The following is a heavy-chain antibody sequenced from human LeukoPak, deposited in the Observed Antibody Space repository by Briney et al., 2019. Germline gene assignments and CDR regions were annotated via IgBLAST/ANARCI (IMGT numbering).Heavy chain of an antibody. Sequence: SVKVSCKASGGTFSSYAISWVRQAPGQGLEWMGEIIPIFGTANYAQKLQGRVTITTDESTSTAYMELSSLRSEDTAVYYCARQKARYSYGLFFDYWGQGTLVTVSS. V-gene: IGHV1-69*05. CDR3: ARQKARYSYGLFFDY. J-gene: IGHJ4*02. D-gene: IGHD5-18*01. CDR1: GGTFSSYA. CDR2: IIPIFGTA.